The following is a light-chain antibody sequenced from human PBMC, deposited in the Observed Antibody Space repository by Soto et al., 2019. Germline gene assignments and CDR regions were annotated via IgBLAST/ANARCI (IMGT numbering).Light chain of an antibody. CDR2: KAS. CDR1: ESISDW. Sequence: DIQMTKSPSTLSASVGDRVTFTCRASESISDWLVWYHQKPGKAPKLLIYKASRLESGVPSRFSGSASGTEFILTITSLQPDDFGTYYCQQYSTSSISFGPGTRLEIK. V-gene: IGKV1-5*03. CDR3: QQYSTSSIS. J-gene: IGKJ5*01.